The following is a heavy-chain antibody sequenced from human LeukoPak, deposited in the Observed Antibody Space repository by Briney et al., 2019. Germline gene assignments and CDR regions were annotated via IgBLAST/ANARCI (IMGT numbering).Heavy chain of an antibody. V-gene: IGHV3-7*04. CDR3: AGGASSWITYSYYYYMDV. Sequence: GGSLRLSCAASGFTFSSYWMSWVRQAPGKGLEWVANIKQDGSEKYYVDSVKGRFTISRDNAKNSLYLQMNSLRAEDTAVYYCAGGASSWITYSYYYYMDVWGKGTTVTVSS. CDR2: IKQDGSEK. CDR1: GFTFSSYW. J-gene: IGHJ6*03. D-gene: IGHD6-13*01.